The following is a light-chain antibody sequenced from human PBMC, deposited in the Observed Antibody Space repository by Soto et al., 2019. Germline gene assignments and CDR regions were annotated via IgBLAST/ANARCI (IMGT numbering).Light chain of an antibody. V-gene: IGKV3-20*01. CDR3: QQYGSSPPT. J-gene: IGKJ1*01. CDR2: GAS. Sequence: EIVLTQSPGTLSLSPGERATLSCRASQSVSSSYLAWYQQKPGQAPRLLIHGASSRATGIPDRFSGSGSGTDFTLTISRREPEDFAVYYCQQYGSSPPTFGQGTKV. CDR1: QSVSSSY.